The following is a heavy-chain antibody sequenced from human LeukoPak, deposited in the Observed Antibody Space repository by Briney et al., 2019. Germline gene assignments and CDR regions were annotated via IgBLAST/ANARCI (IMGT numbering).Heavy chain of an antibody. CDR3: ARGPIYGYAGSGY. Sequence: PSETLSLTCAVYGGSFSGYYWSWIRQPPGKGLEWIGEINHSGSTNYNPSLKSRVTISVDTSKNQFSLKLSSVTAADTAVYYCARGPIYGYAGSGYWGQGTLVTVSS. J-gene: IGHJ4*02. CDR2: INHSGST. V-gene: IGHV4-34*01. CDR1: GGSFSGYY. D-gene: IGHD5-18*01.